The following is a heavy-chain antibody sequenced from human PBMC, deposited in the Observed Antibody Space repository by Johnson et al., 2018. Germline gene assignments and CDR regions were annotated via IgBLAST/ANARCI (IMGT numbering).Heavy chain of an antibody. J-gene: IGHJ6*01. V-gene: IGHV3-33*01. D-gene: IGHD3-10*01. Sequence: QVQLVESGGGVVQPGRSLRLSCAASGFTFSSYGMHWVRQAPGKGLEWVAVIWYDGSNKYYADSVKGRSTISRDNSKNTVYLQMNSLGAEDTAVYYWARRTRGSGNGMDVWGQGTTVTVSP. CDR3: ARRTRGSGNGMDV. CDR1: GFTFSSYG. CDR2: IWYDGSNK.